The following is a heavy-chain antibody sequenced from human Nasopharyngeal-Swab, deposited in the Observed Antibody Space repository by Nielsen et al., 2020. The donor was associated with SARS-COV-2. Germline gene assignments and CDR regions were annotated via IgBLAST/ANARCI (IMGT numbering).Heavy chain of an antibody. CDR3: ARGGGSSSSDPFDY. D-gene: IGHD6-6*01. V-gene: IGHV3-30*14. Sequence: VCQAPGKGAEWVAVISYDGSNKYYADSVKGRFTISRDNSKNTLYLQMNSLRAEDTAVYYCARGGGSSSSDPFDYWGQGTLVTVSS. CDR2: ISYDGSNK. J-gene: IGHJ4*02.